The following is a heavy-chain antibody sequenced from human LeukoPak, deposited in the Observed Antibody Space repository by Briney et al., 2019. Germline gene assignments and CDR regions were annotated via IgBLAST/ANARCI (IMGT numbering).Heavy chain of an antibody. J-gene: IGHJ3*02. D-gene: IGHD4-17*01. V-gene: IGHV3-30*02. CDR3: ARGLHDYGDYDDAFDI. CDR1: GFTFSSYG. CDR2: IRYDGSNK. Sequence: PGGSLRLSCAASGFTFSSYGMHWVRQAPGKGLEWVAFIRYDGSNKYYADSVKGRFTISRDNSKNTLYLQMNSLRAEDTAVYYCARGLHDYGDYDDAFDIWGQGTMVTVSS.